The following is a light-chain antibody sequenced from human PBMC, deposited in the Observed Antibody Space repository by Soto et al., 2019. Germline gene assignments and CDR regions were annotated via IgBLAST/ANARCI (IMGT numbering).Light chain of an antibody. V-gene: IGKV1-6*01. CDR1: QDIRTE. CDR3: LQDYSYPRT. Sequence: AIQMTQSPSSLSASVGDRVTITCRASQDIRTELGWYQQKPGNAPKLLIYATSILHSGVPSRFSGIGSGTDFTLTIRSLQPEDFANYYCLQDYSYPRTFGQGTKVDIK. J-gene: IGKJ1*01. CDR2: ATS.